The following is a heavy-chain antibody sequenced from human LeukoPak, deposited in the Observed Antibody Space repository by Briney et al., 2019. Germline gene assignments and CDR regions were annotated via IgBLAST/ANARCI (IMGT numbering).Heavy chain of an antibody. J-gene: IGHJ4*02. CDR2: IYTSGIT. D-gene: IGHD1-26*01. V-gene: IGHV3-66*01. Sequence: GGSLRLSCAVSGFTVSSNFMSWVRQAPGKGPEWVSVIYTSGITYYADSVRGRFTISRDNSKNTLYLQMDSLTAEDTAVYYCAREDAGGTYSFDYWGQGTLVTFSS. CDR1: GFTVSSNF. CDR3: AREDAGGTYSFDY.